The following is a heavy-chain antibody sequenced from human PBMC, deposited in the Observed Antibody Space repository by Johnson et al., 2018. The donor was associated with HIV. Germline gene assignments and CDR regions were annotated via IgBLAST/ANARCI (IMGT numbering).Heavy chain of an antibody. CDR3: ARSRWGSTLGALDI. J-gene: IGHJ3*02. CDR2: VNWNGART. Sequence: MKWVRQTPGMGLEWVSDVNWNGARTGYADSVKGRFTISRDNAKNSLYLQMNSLRAGDTAVYYCARSRWGSTLGALDIWGQGTMVTVSS. D-gene: IGHD1-26*01. V-gene: IGHV3-20*03.